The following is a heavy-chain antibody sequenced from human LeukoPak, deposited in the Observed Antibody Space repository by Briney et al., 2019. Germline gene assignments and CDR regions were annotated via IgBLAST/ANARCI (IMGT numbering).Heavy chain of an antibody. D-gene: IGHD2-2*02. V-gene: IGHV4-39*07. Sequence: SETLSLTCTVSGGSISSSSYYWGWIRQPPGKGLEWIAYIYHTGSTYYNPSLMSRVTISVDRSKNQFSLKLNSVTAADTAVYYCARVFAYCSSTSCYNVVEGAFDIWGQGTMVTVSS. CDR3: ARVFAYCSSTSCYNVVEGAFDI. CDR1: GGSISSSSYY. J-gene: IGHJ3*02. CDR2: IYHTGST.